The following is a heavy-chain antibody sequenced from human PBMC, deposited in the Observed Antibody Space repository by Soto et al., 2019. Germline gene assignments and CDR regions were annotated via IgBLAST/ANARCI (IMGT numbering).Heavy chain of an antibody. CDR1: GDSISTNSYS. Sequence: SETLSLTCTVSGDSISTNSYSWGWIRQPPGQGLEWIGLFYYSGTTHYNPSLKSRVAISVDMSKNQFSLKLSSVTAADTAVYYCARGQGVLGPWGQGTLVTVSS. V-gene: IGHV4-39*07. J-gene: IGHJ5*02. D-gene: IGHD3-16*01. CDR2: FYYSGTT. CDR3: ARGQGVLGP.